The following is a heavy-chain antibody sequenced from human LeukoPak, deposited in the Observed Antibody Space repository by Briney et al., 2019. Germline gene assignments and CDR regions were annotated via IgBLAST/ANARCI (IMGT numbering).Heavy chain of an antibody. V-gene: IGHV1-46*01. Sequence: GASVKVSCKASGYTFTSNYMHWVRQAPGQGLEWMGIINPSGGSTSYAQKFQGRVTMTRDTSTSTVYMELSSLRSEDTAVYYCARDLVEGATGYYYGMDVWGQGTTVTVSS. CDR1: GYTFTSNY. CDR2: INPSGGST. D-gene: IGHD1-26*01. J-gene: IGHJ6*02. CDR3: ARDLVEGATGYYYGMDV.